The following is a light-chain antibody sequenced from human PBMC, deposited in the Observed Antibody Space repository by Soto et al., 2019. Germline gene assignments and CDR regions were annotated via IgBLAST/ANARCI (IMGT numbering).Light chain of an antibody. Sequence: EIVMTQSPATLSVSPGERATLSCRASQSVSSNLAWYQQKPGQAPRLLIYGASTRATGIPARFSGSGSGTEFTLTISSLQSEDFAVYYCQKYYNWPPLTFGGGTKVEIK. CDR3: QKYYNWPPLT. CDR1: QSVSSN. V-gene: IGKV3-15*01. CDR2: GAS. J-gene: IGKJ4*01.